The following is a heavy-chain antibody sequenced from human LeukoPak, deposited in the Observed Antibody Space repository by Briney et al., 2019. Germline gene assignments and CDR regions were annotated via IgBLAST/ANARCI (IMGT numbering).Heavy chain of an antibody. CDR2: IIPILGIA. V-gene: IGHV1-69*02. CDR3: ARGDQSYWFDP. J-gene: IGHJ5*02. D-gene: IGHD2-21*02. CDR1: GGTFSSYT. Sequence: GASVKVSCKASGGTFSSYTISWVRQAPGQGLEWLGRIIPILGIANYAQKFQGRVTITADKSTSTAYMELSSLRSEDTAVYYCARGDQSYWFDPWGQGTLVTVSS.